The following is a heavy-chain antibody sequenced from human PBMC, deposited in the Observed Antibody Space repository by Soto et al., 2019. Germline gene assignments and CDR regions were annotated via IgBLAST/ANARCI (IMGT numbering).Heavy chain of an antibody. V-gene: IGHV4-31*03. CDR1: GGSISSGGYY. J-gene: IGHJ4*02. CDR3: ARDNPSKSKYSCSSGRFDY. CDR2: IYYSGST. Sequence: PSETLCLTCTVSGGSISSGGYYWSWIHQHPGKGLEWIGYIYYSGSTYYNPSLKSRVTISVDTSKNQFSLKLSSVTAADTAVYYCARDNPSKSKYSCSSGRFDYWGQGTLVTVSS. D-gene: IGHD6-6*01.